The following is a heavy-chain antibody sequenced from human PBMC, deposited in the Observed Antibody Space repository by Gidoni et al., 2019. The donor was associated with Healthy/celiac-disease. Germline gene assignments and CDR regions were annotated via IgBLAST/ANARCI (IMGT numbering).Heavy chain of an antibody. CDR1: GFTFSSYG. D-gene: IGHD6-13*01. Sequence: QVQLVESGGGVVQPGRSLRLYCAASGFTFSSYGMHWVRQAPGTGLEWVAVIWYDGSNKYYADSVKGRFTISRDNSKNTLYLQMNSLRAEDTAVYYCAREYGSSWYKWDYYYMDVWGKGTTVTVSS. V-gene: IGHV3-33*01. CDR2: IWYDGSNK. J-gene: IGHJ6*03. CDR3: AREYGSSWYKWDYYYMDV.